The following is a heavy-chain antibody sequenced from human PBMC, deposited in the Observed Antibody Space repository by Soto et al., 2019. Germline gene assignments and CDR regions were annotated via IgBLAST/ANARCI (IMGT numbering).Heavy chain of an antibody. CDR3: AKGRGAGGHFDY. Sequence: DVQLLESGGGLVQPEGSLRLSCAASGFTFSSYAMGWVRQGPGKGLEWVAVVSIGGSTHYADSVRGRFTISRDKSKNTLSLQMNCLTAEDTAVYFCAKGRGAGGHFDYWGQGALVTVSS. V-gene: IGHV3-23*01. J-gene: IGHJ4*02. CDR1: GFTFSSYA. D-gene: IGHD1-26*01. CDR2: VSIGGST.